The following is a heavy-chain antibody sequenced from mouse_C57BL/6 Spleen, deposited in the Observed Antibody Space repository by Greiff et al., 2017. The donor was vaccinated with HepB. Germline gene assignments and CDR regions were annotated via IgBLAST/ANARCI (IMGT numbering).Heavy chain of an antibody. CDR1: GYSITSGYY. CDR2: ISYDGSN. D-gene: IGHD2-4*01. CDR3: ARDYDYDDSFDY. J-gene: IGHJ2*01. V-gene: IGHV3-6*01. Sequence: VQLKESGPGLVKPSQSLSLTCSVTGYSITSGYYWNWIRQFPGNKLEWMGYISYDGSNNYNPSLKNRISITRDTSKNQFFLKLNSVTTEDTATYYCARDYDYDDSFDYWGQGTTLTVSS.